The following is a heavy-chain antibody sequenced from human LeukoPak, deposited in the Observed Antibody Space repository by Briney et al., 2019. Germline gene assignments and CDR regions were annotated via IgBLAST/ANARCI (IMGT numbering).Heavy chain of an antibody. J-gene: IGHJ4*02. V-gene: IGHV2-5*02. Sequence: SSPTLVKPTQTLTLTCTFSGFSLTTTGVGVGWIRQPPGQALEWLAFIYWDDDKRYSPSLKNTLTITKDTSKNQVVLTMTNMDPVDTATYYCAHMRPYNGYDSPYYFDYWGQGTLVTVSS. D-gene: IGHD5-12*01. CDR1: GFSLTTTGVG. CDR2: IYWDDDK. CDR3: AHMRPYNGYDSPYYFDY.